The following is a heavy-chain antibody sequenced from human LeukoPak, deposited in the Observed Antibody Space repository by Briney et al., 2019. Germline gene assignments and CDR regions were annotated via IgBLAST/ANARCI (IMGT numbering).Heavy chain of an antibody. CDR1: GFTFSSYG. J-gene: IGHJ4*02. CDR3: AKGPSYYGGYFFDY. V-gene: IGHV3-23*01. D-gene: IGHD4-17*01. CDR2: ISGSGGST. Sequence: GGSLRLSCAASGFTFSSYGMSWVRQAPGKGLEWVSAISGSGGSTYYADSVKGRFTISRDNSKNTLYLQMNSLRAEDTAVYYCAKGPSYYGGYFFDYWGQGTLVTVSS.